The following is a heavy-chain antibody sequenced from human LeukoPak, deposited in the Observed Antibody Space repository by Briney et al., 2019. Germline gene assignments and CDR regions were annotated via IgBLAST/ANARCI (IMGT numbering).Heavy chain of an antibody. CDR3: ARMGGSGNQGGYFDY. CDR1: GFTFSSYS. D-gene: IGHD2-15*01. Sequence: GGSLRLSCAASGFTFSSYSMNWVRQAPGKGLEWVSSISSSSSYIYYADSVKGRFTISRDNAKNSLYLQMNSLRAEDTAVYYCARMGGSGNQGGYFDYWGQGTLVTVSS. J-gene: IGHJ4*02. CDR2: ISSSSSYI. V-gene: IGHV3-21*01.